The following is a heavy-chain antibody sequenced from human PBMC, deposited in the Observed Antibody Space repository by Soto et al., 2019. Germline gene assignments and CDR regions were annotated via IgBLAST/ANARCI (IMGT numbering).Heavy chain of an antibody. CDR2: IIPIFGTA. Sequence: GASVKVSCKASGGTFSSYAISWVRQAPGQGLEWMGGIIPIFGTANYAQKFQGRVTITADKSTSTAYMELSSLRSEDTAVYYCARGGYYYDSSGYYFGYWGQGTLVTVSS. CDR3: ARGGYYYDSSGYYFGY. CDR1: GGTFSSYA. D-gene: IGHD3-22*01. J-gene: IGHJ4*02. V-gene: IGHV1-69*06.